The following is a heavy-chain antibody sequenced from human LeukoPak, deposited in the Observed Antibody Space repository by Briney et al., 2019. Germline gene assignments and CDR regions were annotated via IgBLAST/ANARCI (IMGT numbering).Heavy chain of an antibody. V-gene: IGHV3-20*01. Sequence: GGSLRLSCAASGFTFDDYGMSWVRHAPGKGLEWVSGINWNGGSTGYADSVKGRFTISRDNAKNSLYLQMNSLRAEDTALYHCARGGYDNFDYWGQGTLVTVSS. CDR3: ARGGYDNFDY. CDR1: GFTFDDYG. CDR2: INWNGGST. D-gene: IGHD5-12*01. J-gene: IGHJ4*02.